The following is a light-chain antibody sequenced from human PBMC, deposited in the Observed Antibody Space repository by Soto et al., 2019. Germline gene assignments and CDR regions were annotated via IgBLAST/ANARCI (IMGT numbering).Light chain of an antibody. CDR1: QSINRD. CDR2: AAS. V-gene: IGKV1-39*01. Sequence: DIQMTQSPSSLSASVGDRVTITCRASQSINRDLNWYQRQPGKAPRLLIYAASTLQGGVPSRFSGSGSGTDFTLTISSLQREDFATYYCQQSYNNPGTFGRGTTVEIK. J-gene: IGKJ1*01. CDR3: QQSYNNPGT.